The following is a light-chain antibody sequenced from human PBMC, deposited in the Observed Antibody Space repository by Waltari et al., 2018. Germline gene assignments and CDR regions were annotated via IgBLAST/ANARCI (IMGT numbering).Light chain of an antibody. V-gene: IGLV2-23*02. Sequence: QSALTQPASVSGSPGQSITISCTGTSSDIGNFNLVSWFQQHPGKAPKLLIYEINQRPSGFSSRFSGSKSANTASLTISGLQSEDEADYYCCSYAATGTSLFGGGTKVTVL. CDR2: EIN. CDR1: SSDIGNFNL. J-gene: IGLJ3*02. CDR3: CSYAATGTSL.